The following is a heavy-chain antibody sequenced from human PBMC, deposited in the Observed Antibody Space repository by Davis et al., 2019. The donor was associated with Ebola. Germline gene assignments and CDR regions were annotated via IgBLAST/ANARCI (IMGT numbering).Heavy chain of an antibody. CDR1: GFTFSSYW. V-gene: IGHV3-53*05. CDR3: VKESAGSYTEWLDA. J-gene: IGHJ4*02. D-gene: IGHD5-24*01. Sequence: GESLKISCVTSGFTFSSYWMSWVRQAPGKGLEWVSVIYSGGSTYYADSVKGRVAISRDNSETSLFLQMDSLRAEDTALYFCVKESAGSYTEWLDAWGQGTVVTVSS. CDR2: IYSGGST.